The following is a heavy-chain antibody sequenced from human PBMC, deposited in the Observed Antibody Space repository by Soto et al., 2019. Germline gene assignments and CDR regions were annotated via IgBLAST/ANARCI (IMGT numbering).Heavy chain of an antibody. Sequence: EVQLVESGGGLVKPGGSLRLSCAASGFTFSNAWMSWVRQAPGKGLEWVGRVKSKTDGGTTDYAAPVKGRFTISRDDSKNTLYLQMNSLKTEDTAVYYCTTDLITEGAFDIWGQGTMVTVSS. D-gene: IGHD3-10*01. CDR2: VKSKTDGGTT. J-gene: IGHJ3*02. V-gene: IGHV3-15*01. CDR3: TTDLITEGAFDI. CDR1: GFTFSNAW.